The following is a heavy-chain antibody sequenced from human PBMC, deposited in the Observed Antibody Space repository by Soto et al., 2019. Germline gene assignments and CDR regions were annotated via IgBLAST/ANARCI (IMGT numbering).Heavy chain of an antibody. D-gene: IGHD6-13*01. Sequence: SETLSLTCTVSGGSISSGDYYWSWIRQPPGKGLEWIGYIYYSGSTYYNPSLKSRVTISVDTSKNQFSLKLSSVTAADTAAYYCARAPYSSSWFWYFDYWGQGTLVTVSS. CDR1: GGSISSGDYY. J-gene: IGHJ4*02. CDR2: IYYSGST. CDR3: ARAPYSSSWFWYFDY. V-gene: IGHV4-30-4*02.